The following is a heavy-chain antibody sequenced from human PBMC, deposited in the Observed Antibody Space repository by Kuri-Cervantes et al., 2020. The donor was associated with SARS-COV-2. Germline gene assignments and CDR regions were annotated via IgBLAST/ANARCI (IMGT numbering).Heavy chain of an antibody. CDR3: ARGVGAAVAGTLITIYYYYGMDV. V-gene: IGHV4-59*01. D-gene: IGHD6-19*01. CDR1: GGSISSYS. CDR2: IYYSGST. J-gene: IGHJ6*02. Sequence: SETLSLTCTVSGGSISSYSWSWIRQPPGKGLEWMGYIYYSGSTNYNPSLKSRVTISVDTSKNQFSLKLSSVTAADTAVYYCARGVGAAVAGTLITIYYYYGMDVWGQGTTVTVSS.